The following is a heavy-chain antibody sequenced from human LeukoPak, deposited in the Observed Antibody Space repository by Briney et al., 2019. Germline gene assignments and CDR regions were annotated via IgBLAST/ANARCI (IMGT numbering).Heavy chain of an antibody. CDR2: IYYSGST. D-gene: IGHD3-3*01. CDR3: ARDRKGGAYDFWSGPTPFDI. Sequence: SETLSLTCTVSGGSISSYYWSWIRQPPGKGLEWIGYIYYSGSTNYNPSLKSRVTISVDTSKNQFSLKLSSVTAADTAVYYCARDRKGGAYDFWSGPTPFDIWGQGTMVTVSS. CDR1: GGSISSYY. V-gene: IGHV4-59*01. J-gene: IGHJ3*02.